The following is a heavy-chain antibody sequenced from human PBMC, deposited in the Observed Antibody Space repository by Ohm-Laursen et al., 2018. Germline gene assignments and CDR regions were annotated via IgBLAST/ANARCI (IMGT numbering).Heavy chain of an antibody. CDR3: ARGTRDLDY. V-gene: IGHV1-18*01. J-gene: IGHJ4*02. CDR1: GYTFTSYE. Sequence: ASVKVSCKASGYTFTSYEINWVRQATGQGVEWMGWISAYNGNTNYAQKLQGRVTMTTDASTSTAYMELRSLTSDDTAVYYCARGTRDLDYWGQGTLVTVSS. D-gene: IGHD5-24*01. CDR2: ISAYNGNT.